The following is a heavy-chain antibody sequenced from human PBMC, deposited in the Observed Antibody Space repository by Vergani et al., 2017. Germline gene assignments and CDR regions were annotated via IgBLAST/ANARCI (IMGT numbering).Heavy chain of an antibody. D-gene: IGHD2-2*02. J-gene: IGHJ6*03. Sequence: QVQLQESGPGLVKPSETLSLTCTVSGGSISSYYWSWIRQPPGKGLEWIGYIYYSGSTNYNPSLKSRVTISVDTSKNQFSLKLSSVTAADTAVYYCARGLRGYCSSTSCYTPYYYYMDVWGKGTTVTVSS. CDR1: GGSISSYY. V-gene: IGHV4-59*01. CDR3: ARGLRGYCSSTSCYTPYYYYMDV. CDR2: IYYSGST.